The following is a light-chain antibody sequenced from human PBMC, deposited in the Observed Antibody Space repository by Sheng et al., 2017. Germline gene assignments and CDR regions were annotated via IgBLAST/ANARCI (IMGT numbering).Light chain of an antibody. CDR3: QQYDTSPPRT. CDR1: QSVSSN. J-gene: IGKJ1*01. CDR2: GAS. V-gene: IGKV3-15*01. Sequence: EIVMTQSPATLSVSPGERATLSCRASQSVSSNLAWYQQKPGQAPRLLIYGASTRATGIPARFSGSGSGTDFTFTISGLEPEDFAVYYCQQYDTSPPRTFGQGTEVEIK.